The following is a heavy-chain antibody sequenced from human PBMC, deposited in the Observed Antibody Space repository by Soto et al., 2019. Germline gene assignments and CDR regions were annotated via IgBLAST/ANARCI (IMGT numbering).Heavy chain of an antibody. V-gene: IGHV4-4*07. J-gene: IGHJ4*02. D-gene: IGHD1-26*01. CDR2: IYTSGST. CDR3: ARTVGAAYYFDF. Sequence: QVQLQESGPGLVKPSETLSLTCTVSGDSMTKYYWSWIRQPAGKGLEWIGRIYTSGSTNYNTSLKSRVTMSIDTSNKHFSLSLKSVTAADTAVYYCARTVGAAYYFDFWGQGALVTVSS. CDR1: GDSMTKYY.